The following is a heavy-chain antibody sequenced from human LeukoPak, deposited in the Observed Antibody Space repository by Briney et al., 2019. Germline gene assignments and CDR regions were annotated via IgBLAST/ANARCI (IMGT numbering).Heavy chain of an antibody. CDR3: ARDPGGSYLDY. V-gene: IGHV4-59*01. J-gene: IGHJ4*02. CDR2: IYYSGST. Sequence: VKPSETLSLTCTVSGGSISSYYWSWIRQPPGKGLEWIGYIYYSGSTNYNPSLKSRVTISVDTSKNQFSLKLSSGTAADTAVYYCARDPGGSYLDYWGQGTLVTVSS. CDR1: GGSISSYY. D-gene: IGHD1-26*01.